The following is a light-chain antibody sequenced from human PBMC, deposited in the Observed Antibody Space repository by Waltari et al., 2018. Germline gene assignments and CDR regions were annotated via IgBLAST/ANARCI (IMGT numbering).Light chain of an antibody. CDR2: AVS. Sequence: QSALTQPASVSGSPGQSISIPCPGTSSDVGAYNYVSWYQQHPGKAPTLAIFAVSNRPSRVSTLFSGSKSGNTASLTISGLQAEDEADYYCSSYISSSTLELFGGGTSLTVL. V-gene: IGLV2-14*03. J-gene: IGLJ2*01. CDR3: SSYISSSTLEL. CDR1: SSDVGAYNY.